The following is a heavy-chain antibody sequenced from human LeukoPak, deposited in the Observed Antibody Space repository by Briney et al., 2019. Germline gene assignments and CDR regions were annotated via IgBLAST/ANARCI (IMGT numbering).Heavy chain of an antibody. CDR3: ARDRSQGRYFDSDWYFDL. D-gene: IGHD3-9*01. Sequence: GGSLRLSCAASGFTFSSYAMHWVRQAPGKGLEWVAVISYDGSNKYYADSVKGRFTISRDNSKNTLYLQMNSLRAEDTAAYYCARDRSQGRYFDSDWYFDLWGRGTLVTVSS. V-gene: IGHV3-30*04. CDR2: ISYDGSNK. J-gene: IGHJ2*01. CDR1: GFTFSSYA.